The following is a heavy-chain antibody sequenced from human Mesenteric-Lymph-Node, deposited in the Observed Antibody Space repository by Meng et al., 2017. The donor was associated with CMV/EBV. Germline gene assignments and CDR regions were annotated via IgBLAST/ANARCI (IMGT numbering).Heavy chain of an antibody. CDR3: ARGGALR. Sequence: QVQLQESGPGLVKPSGTLSLTCAVSGDSINSSNWWSWVRLPPGKGLEWNGEIFQSGNTNYNPSLKSRGTISVDKSKNQFSLKLSSVTAADTAVYYCARGGALRWGQGTLVTVSS. J-gene: IGHJ4*02. D-gene: IGHD3-16*01. CDR1: GDSINSSNW. V-gene: IGHV4-4*02. CDR2: IFQSGNT.